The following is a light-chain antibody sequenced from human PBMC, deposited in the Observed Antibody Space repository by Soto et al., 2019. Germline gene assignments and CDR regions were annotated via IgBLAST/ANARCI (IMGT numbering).Light chain of an antibody. CDR2: GNS. J-gene: IGLJ2*01. CDR1: SSNIGAGYD. V-gene: IGLV1-40*01. CDR3: QSYDSSLSGVV. Sequence: QSVLTQPPSVSGAPGQRVTISCTGSSSNIGAGYDVHWYQQLPGTAPKLLIYGNSNRPSGVPDRFSGSKSGTSAFLAITGLQAEDEADYYCQSYDSSLSGVVFGGGTKIPV.